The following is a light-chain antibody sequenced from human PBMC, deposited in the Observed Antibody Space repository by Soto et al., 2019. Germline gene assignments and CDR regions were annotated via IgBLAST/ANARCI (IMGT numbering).Light chain of an antibody. CDR1: SSDVGGYNY. CDR3: SSYAGSNNLV. CDR2: EVS. J-gene: IGLJ2*01. V-gene: IGLV2-8*01. Sequence: QSVLTQPPSASGSPGQSVTISCTGTSSDVGGYNYVSWYQHHPGKAPKLMIYEVSKRPSGVPDRFSGSKSGNTASLTVSGLQAEYEADYYCSSYAGSNNLVFGGGTKLTVL.